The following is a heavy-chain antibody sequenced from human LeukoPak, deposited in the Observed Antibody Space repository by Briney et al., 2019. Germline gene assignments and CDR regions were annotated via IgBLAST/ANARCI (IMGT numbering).Heavy chain of an antibody. CDR1: GGSISSYY. CDR3: ARWSGSVTARNYYYYMDV. CDR2: IYTSGTT. Sequence: ETLSLTCTVSGGSISSYYWTWIRQPAGSGLEWIGRIYTSGTTDYNPSLRTRVTISVDASRNQFSLNLSSVTAADTAVYYCARWSGSVTARNYYYYMDVWGEGTTVTVSS. D-gene: IGHD6-6*01. J-gene: IGHJ6*03. V-gene: IGHV4-4*07.